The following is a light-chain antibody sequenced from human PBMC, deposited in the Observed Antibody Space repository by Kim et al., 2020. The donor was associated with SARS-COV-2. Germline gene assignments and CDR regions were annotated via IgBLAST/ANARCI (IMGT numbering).Light chain of an antibody. V-gene: IGKV3-20*01. CDR1: QSVHRNY. J-gene: IGKJ1*01. CDR2: GAS. CDR3: QQYGGSPET. Sequence: SPGERAALACRASQSVHRNYLAWYQQKPGQGPRLLIDGASSRATGIPDRFSGSGSGTDVTLTISRLEPEDFAVYYCQQYGGSPETFGQGTKVDIK.